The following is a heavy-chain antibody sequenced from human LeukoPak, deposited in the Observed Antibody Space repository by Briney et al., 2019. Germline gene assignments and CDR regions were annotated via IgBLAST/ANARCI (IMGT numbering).Heavy chain of an antibody. V-gene: IGHV1-2*02. CDR1: GYTFTGYY. Sequence: ASVKVSCKASGYTFTGYYMHWVRQAPGQGLEWMGWINPNSGGTNYAQKFQGRVTMTRDTSISTAYMELSRLRSDDTAVYYCARAVSRHISSSYYMDVWGKGTTVTVSS. D-gene: IGHD3-10*01. J-gene: IGHJ6*03. CDR3: ARAVSRHISSSYYMDV. CDR2: INPNSGGT.